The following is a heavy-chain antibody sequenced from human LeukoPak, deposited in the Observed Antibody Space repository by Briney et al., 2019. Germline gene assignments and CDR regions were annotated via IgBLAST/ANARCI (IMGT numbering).Heavy chain of an antibody. Sequence: SETLSLTCAVYGGSFSGYYWSWIRQPPGKGLEWIGEINHSGSTSYNPSLKSRVTISVDTSKNQFSLKLSSVTAADTAVYYCATRRYGDPFDYWGQGTLVTVSS. CDR3: ATRRYGDPFDY. CDR1: GGSFSGYY. J-gene: IGHJ4*02. CDR2: INHSGST. D-gene: IGHD4-17*01. V-gene: IGHV4-34*01.